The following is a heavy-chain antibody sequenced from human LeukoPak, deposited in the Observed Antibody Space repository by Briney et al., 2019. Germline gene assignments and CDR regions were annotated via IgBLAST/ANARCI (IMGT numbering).Heavy chain of an antibody. CDR1: GYTFTGYY. D-gene: IGHD3-10*01. CDR2: INPNSGGT. Sequence: ASVKVSCKASGYTFTGYYMHWVRQAPGQGLEWMGWINPNSGGTNYAQKFQGSVTMTRDTSISTAYMELSRLRSDDTAVYYCARESTMVRGVINYWGQGTLVTVSS. CDR3: ARESTMVRGVINY. V-gene: IGHV1-2*02. J-gene: IGHJ4*02.